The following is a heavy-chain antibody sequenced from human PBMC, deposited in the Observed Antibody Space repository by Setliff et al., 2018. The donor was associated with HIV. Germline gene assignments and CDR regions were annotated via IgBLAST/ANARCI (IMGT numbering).Heavy chain of an antibody. Sequence: SGPTLVNPTEPLTLTCTFSGFSLNTVGMCVSWIRQPPGKALEWLARIDWDDDKYYITSLKTRLTISKDTSKNQVVLTMTNMDPVDSGTYFCARTRPPSGLASAYFFDSWGQGTLVTVS. CDR3: ARTRPPSGLASAYFFDS. CDR2: IDWDDDK. J-gene: IGHJ4*02. V-gene: IGHV2-70*11. D-gene: IGHD6-25*01. CDR1: GFSLNTVGMC.